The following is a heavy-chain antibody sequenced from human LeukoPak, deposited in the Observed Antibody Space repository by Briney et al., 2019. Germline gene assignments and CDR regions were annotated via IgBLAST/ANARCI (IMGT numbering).Heavy chain of an antibody. CDR2: IYYSGST. D-gene: IGHD1-1*01. J-gene: IGHJ6*02. CDR1: GGSIISGGYY. V-gene: IGHV4-31*03. Sequence: TLSLTCTVSGGSIISGGYYWSWIRQHPGKGLEWIGYIYYSGSTYYNPSLKSRVTISVDTSKNQFSLKLSSVTAADTAVYYCAREGRGTVPRGPDVWGQGTTVTVSS. CDR3: AREGRGTVPRGPDV.